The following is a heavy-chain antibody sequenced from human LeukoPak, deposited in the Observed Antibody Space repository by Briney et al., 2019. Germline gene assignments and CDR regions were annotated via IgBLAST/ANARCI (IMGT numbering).Heavy chain of an antibody. D-gene: IGHD3-10*01. Sequence: GASVKVSCKTSGYTFTGHHMYWVRQAPGQGLEWMGCIYPILVGTNYAQKFQGRITMTRDTSITTAYMELNWVRPDDTAVYYCTTISFFYGAGCNMVPTEAFDIWGQGTVVTVSS. V-gene: IGHV1-2*02. J-gene: IGHJ3*02. CDR1: GYTFTGHH. CDR2: IYPILVGT. CDR3: TTISFFYGAGCNMVPTEAFDI.